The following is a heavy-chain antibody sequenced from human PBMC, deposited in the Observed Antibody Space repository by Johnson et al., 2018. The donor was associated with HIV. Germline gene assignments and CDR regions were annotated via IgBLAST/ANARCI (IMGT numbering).Heavy chain of an antibody. CDR2: ISYDGSNK. V-gene: IGHV3-30-3*01. Sequence: LVESGGGVVQPGRSLRLSCAASGFTFSTYAMHWVRQAPGKGLEWVAVISYDGSNKYYADSVKGRFTISRDNSKNTLYLQMNSLRAEDTAVYYCARDPAWLWGQGTMVTVSS. CDR3: ARDPAWL. D-gene: IGHD5-12*01. J-gene: IGHJ3*01. CDR1: GFTFSTYA.